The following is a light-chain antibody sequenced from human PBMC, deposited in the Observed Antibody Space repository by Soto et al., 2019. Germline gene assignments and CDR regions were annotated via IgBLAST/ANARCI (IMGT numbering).Light chain of an antibody. CDR1: QSVNIY. Sequence: PATLSVSPGERATLSCRASQSVNIYLAWYQQKPGQAPRLLIFGASSRATGIPARFSGSGSGTEFNLTISSLQSEDFAVYFCQQYDDWLRLTFGGGTKVDIX. CDR3: QQYDDWLRLT. V-gene: IGKV3D-15*01. CDR2: GAS. J-gene: IGKJ4*01.